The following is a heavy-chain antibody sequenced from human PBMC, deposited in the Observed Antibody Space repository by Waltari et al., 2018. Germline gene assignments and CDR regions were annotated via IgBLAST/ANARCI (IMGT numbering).Heavy chain of an antibody. CDR3: TTSSYCGTTTCYQYYGMDV. CDR1: GGSFSRYS. Sequence: QVRLVQSGAEVKKPGSSVKVSCKAFGGSFSRYSINWVRQAPGQGLEWMGGIIPVCGTANYAQKFQDRLAITADESTSTAYMELSSLRSEDTAAYYCTTSSYCGTTTCYQYYGMDVWGQGTTVTVSS. CDR2: IIPVCGTA. J-gene: IGHJ6*02. D-gene: IGHD2-2*01. V-gene: IGHV1-69*01.